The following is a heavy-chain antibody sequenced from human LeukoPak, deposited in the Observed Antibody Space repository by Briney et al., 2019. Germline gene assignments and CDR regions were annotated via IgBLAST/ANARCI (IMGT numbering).Heavy chain of an antibody. V-gene: IGHV4-34*01. CDR1: GGSYSGYY. CDR2: INHSGST. J-gene: IGHJ4*02. D-gene: IGHD2-2*02. Sequence: SETLSLTCAVYGGSYSGYYWSWIRQPPGKGLEWIGVINHSGSTNYNPSLKSRVTISVDTSKNQFSLKLSSVTAADTAVYYCAARHCSSTSCYKQRLNNFDYWGQGTLVTVSS. CDR3: AARHCSSTSCYKQRLNNFDY.